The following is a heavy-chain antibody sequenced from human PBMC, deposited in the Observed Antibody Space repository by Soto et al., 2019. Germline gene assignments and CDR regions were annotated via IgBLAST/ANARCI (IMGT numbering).Heavy chain of an antibody. J-gene: IGHJ4*02. CDR1: GFTFSDYY. V-gene: IGHV3-11*01. Sequence: SLRLSCAASGFTFSDYYMSWIRQAPGKGLEWVSYISSSGSTIYYADSVKGRFTISRDNAKNSLYLQMNSLRAEDTAVYYCARESENDYYDSSGLFDYWGQGTLVTVSS. D-gene: IGHD3-22*01. CDR2: ISSSGSTI. CDR3: ARESENDYYDSSGLFDY.